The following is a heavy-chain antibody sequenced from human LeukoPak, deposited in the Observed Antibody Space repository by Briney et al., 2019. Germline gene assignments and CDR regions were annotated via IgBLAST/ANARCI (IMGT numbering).Heavy chain of an antibody. CDR2: ISSSSSYI. Sequence: GGSLRLSCVASGFTGSSHYMSWVRQAPGKGLEWVSSISSSSSYIYYADSVKGRFTISRDNAKNSLYLQMNSLRAEDTAVYYCARESGVVSLGAFDIWGQGTMVTVSS. CDR3: ARESGVVSLGAFDI. D-gene: IGHD3-22*01. CDR1: GFTGSSHY. V-gene: IGHV3-21*01. J-gene: IGHJ3*02.